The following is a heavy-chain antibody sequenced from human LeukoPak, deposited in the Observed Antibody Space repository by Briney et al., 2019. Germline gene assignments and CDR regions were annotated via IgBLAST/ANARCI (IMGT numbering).Heavy chain of an antibody. Sequence: SETLSLTCTVSGVSISSYHWSWIRQPPGKGLECIGYIHYSGTTKYSPSLESRATISGDTSKNQFSLNLRSVTAADTAVYYCARVPPGYGYGYFDYWGQGILVTVSS. D-gene: IGHD5-18*01. CDR3: ARVPPGYGYGYFDY. CDR2: IHYSGTT. CDR1: GVSISSYH. J-gene: IGHJ4*02. V-gene: IGHV4-59*01.